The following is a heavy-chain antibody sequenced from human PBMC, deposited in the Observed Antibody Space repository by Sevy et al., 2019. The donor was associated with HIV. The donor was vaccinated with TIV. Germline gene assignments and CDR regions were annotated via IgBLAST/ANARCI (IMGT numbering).Heavy chain of an antibody. CDR1: GIIFRNVW. V-gene: IGHV3-15*01. D-gene: IGHD4-17*01. J-gene: IGHJ4*02. CDR2: IKNKPDGGTT. CDR3: TTDGDYVGLDY. Sequence: GGSLRLSCAASGIIFRNVWMSWVRQAPGKGLEWVGRIKNKPDGGTTDYPAPVKDRFIISREDSKNTLFLEMNSLKTEDTAVYYCTTDGDYVGLDYWGQGTLVTVSS.